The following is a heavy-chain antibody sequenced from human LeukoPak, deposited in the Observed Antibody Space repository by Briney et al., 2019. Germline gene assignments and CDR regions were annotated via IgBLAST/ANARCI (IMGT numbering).Heavy chain of an antibody. J-gene: IGHJ4*02. D-gene: IGHD3-22*01. V-gene: IGHV3-11*01. CDR1: GFTFSDYY. Sequence: PGGSLRLSCAASGFTFSDYYMSWIRQAPGKGLEWVPYISSSGSTIYYADSVKGRFTISRDNAKNSLYLQMNSLRAEDTAVHYCARDDSSGYYFDYWGQGTLVTVSS. CDR2: ISSSGSTI. CDR3: ARDDSSGYYFDY.